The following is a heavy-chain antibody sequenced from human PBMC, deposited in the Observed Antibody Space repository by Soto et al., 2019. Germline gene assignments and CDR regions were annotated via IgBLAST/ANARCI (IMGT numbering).Heavy chain of an antibody. V-gene: IGHV4-59*01. CDR3: ARGNYDILTGRYWYFDL. D-gene: IGHD3-9*01. J-gene: IGHJ2*01. CDR2: IYYSGST. Sequence: QVQLQESGPGLVKPSETLSLTCTVSGGSISSYYWSWIRQPPGKGLEWIGYIYYSGSTNYNPSLKSRVTISVGTSKNQFSLKLSSVTAADTAVYYCARGNYDILTGRYWYFDLWGRGTLVTVSS. CDR1: GGSISSYY.